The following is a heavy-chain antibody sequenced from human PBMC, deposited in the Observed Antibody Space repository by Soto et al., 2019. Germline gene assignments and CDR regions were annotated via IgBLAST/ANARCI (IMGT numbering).Heavy chain of an antibody. D-gene: IGHD4-17*01. J-gene: IGHJ4*02. V-gene: IGHV4-30-2*01. Sequence: QLQLQESGSGLVKPPQTLSLTCAVSGGSISSGGYSWSWIRQPPGKGLEWIGYIYHSGSTYYNPSLKSRVTISLDRSKKQFSLKLSSVTAAETAVYYCARGMTTVTTLDYWGQGTLVTVSS. CDR3: ARGMTTVTTLDY. CDR1: GGSISSGGYS. CDR2: IYHSGST.